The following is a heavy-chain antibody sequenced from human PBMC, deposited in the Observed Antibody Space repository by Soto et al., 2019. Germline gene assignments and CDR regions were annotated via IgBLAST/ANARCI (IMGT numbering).Heavy chain of an antibody. CDR3: VKRAYGKVQLEPESIVNYYYYMDV. J-gene: IGHJ6*03. V-gene: IGHV3-53*04. CDR1: GFTVSSNY. Sequence: EVQLVESGGGLVQPGGSLRLSCAASGFTVSSNYMSWVRQAPGKGLEWVSVIYSGGSTYYADSVKGRFTISRHNSKNTLYLQMNSLRAEDTAVYYCVKRAYGKVQLEPESIVNYYYYMDVWGKGTTVTVSS. D-gene: IGHD1-1*01. CDR2: IYSGGST.